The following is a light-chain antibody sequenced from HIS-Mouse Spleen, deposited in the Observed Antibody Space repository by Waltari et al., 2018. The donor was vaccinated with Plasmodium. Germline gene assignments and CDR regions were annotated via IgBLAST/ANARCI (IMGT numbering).Light chain of an antibody. V-gene: IGKV1-5*03. CDR3: QQYNRYSYT. CDR2: KAS. J-gene: IGKJ2*01. CDR1: QSISSW. Sequence: DIQMPQSPSTLSASVGDRVTITFRASQSISSWLAWYQQKPGKAPKLLIYKASSLESGVPSRFSGSGSGTEFTLTISSLQPDDFATYYCQQYNRYSYTFGQGTKLEIK.